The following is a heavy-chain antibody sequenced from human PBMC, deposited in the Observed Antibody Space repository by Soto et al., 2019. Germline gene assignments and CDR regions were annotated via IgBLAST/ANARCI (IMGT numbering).Heavy chain of an antibody. CDR2: IKSKKDDGTT. CDR1: GFTINTAW. J-gene: IGHJ4*02. Sequence: PGGSLRLSCAASGFTINTAWMTWVRQTPGKGLEWVGRIKSKKDDGTTDYAAPVKGRFTISRDDSKNVLYLQMSSLSTEDTAVYYCTTLGLGPVALVSGYYFDYWGQGALVTVSS. V-gene: IGHV3-15*01. D-gene: IGHD6-19*01. CDR3: TTLGLGPVALVSGYYFDY.